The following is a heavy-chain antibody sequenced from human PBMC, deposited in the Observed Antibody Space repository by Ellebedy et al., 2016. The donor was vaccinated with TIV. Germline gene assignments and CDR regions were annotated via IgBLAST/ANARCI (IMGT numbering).Heavy chain of an antibody. V-gene: IGHV3-53*01. CDR3: ARVDLGLAFDH. CDR1: GFAVSSNY. CDR2: IYSGGST. D-gene: IGHD3/OR15-3a*01. J-gene: IGHJ4*02. Sequence: GGSLRLSCAVSGFAVSSNYWSWVRQAPGKGLDWVSIIYSGGSTYYADSVKGRFTISRDSSENTLHLQMTGLRADDTAVYYCARVDLGLAFDHWGRGTLVTVSS.